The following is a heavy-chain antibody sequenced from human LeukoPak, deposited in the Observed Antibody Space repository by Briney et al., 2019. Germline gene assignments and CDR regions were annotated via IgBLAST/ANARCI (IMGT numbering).Heavy chain of an antibody. J-gene: IGHJ5*02. D-gene: IGHD2-2*01. CDR1: GYSINNGYQ. CDR3: ARDPRWLTPDCTSTSCYENYFDP. CDR2: IYHNEGA. V-gene: IGHV4-38-2*02. Sequence: SETLSLTCAVSGYSINNGYQWAWIRQSPGRGLEWIGSIYHNEGAHYNPSLRSRVVISVDTSNNQFSRRLSSVTVADTAVYYCARDPRWLTPDCTSTSCYENYFDPWGRGTLVTVSS.